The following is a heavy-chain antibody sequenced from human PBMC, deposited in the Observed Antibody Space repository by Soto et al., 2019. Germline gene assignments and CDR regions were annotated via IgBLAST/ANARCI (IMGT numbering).Heavy chain of an antibody. J-gene: IGHJ6*02. CDR1: GFKYTDFA. CDR2: ISYDGSDK. V-gene: IGHV3-30*09. Sequence: VQLVESGGGEVQPGRSLRLSCAASGFKYTDFALHWVLQAPGKGLEWVAIISYDGSDKYYADSVKGRFVISRDNPKNTLYLEMNSLRPEDTAVYFCARRAWDSYYAIDVWGQGTTVTVFS. CDR3: ARRAWDSYYAIDV. D-gene: IGHD3-22*01.